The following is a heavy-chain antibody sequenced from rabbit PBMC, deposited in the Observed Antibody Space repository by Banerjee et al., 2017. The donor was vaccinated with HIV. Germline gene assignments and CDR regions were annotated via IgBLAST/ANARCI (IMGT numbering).Heavy chain of an antibody. V-gene: IGHV1S45*01. Sequence: QEQLEESGGDLVKPEGSLTLTCTASGFSFSNKYVMCWVRQAPGKGLEWIACINTGSARTDYASWAKGRFTISRTSSTTVTLQMTSLTAADTATYFCARGGIGGAGYGNAREMNLWGPGTLVTVS. J-gene: IGHJ4*01. CDR2: INTGSART. CDR1: GFSFSNKYV. D-gene: IGHD6-1*01. CDR3: ARGGIGGAGYGNAREMNL.